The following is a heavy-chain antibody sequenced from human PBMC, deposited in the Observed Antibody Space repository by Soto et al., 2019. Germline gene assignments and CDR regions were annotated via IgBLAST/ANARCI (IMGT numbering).Heavy chain of an antibody. CDR3: AKAHWLVGAVYYMDV. CDR1: GFGFTSHA. D-gene: IGHD6-19*01. J-gene: IGHJ6*03. V-gene: IGHV3-23*01. Sequence: EVQLLESGGGLVQRGGSLRLSCAASGFGFTSHAMSWVRQAPGRGLEWGATISGSGGTTYNADSAKGRFTISRDNSENTLYLQMNSLRAEDTAIYYCAKAHWLVGAVYYMDVWCEGTTVTVSS. CDR2: ISGSGGTT.